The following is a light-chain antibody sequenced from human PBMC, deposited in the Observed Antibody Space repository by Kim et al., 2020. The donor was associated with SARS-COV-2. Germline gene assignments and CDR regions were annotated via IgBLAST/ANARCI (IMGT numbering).Light chain of an antibody. CDR3: QAWDSSTAV. J-gene: IGLJ3*02. V-gene: IGLV3-1*01. Sequence: SYELTQPPSVSVSPGQTASITCSGNELGYKYTSWYQQKPGQSPVLVMYQDSKRPSGIPERFSGSNSGNTATLTISGTQAMDEADYYCQAWDSSTAVFVGG. CDR2: QDS. CDR1: ELGYKY.